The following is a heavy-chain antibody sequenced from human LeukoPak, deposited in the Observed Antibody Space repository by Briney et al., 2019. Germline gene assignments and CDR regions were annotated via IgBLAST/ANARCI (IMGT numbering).Heavy chain of an antibody. CDR1: GFTFSRYA. CDR2: ISATGGST. D-gene: IGHD4-17*01. Sequence: PGGSLRLSCAASGFTFSRYATTWVRQAPGKGLDWVSGISATGGSTYYADSVRGRFTISRDNSKNTLYLQMNSLRAEDTAIYYCAKISTTVTSGWFDPWGQGTLVTVSS. CDR3: AKISTTVTSGWFDP. J-gene: IGHJ5*02. V-gene: IGHV3-23*01.